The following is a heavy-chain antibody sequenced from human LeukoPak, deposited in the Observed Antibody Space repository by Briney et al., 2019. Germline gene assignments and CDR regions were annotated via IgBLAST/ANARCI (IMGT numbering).Heavy chain of an antibody. V-gene: IGHV1-18*01. CDR3: ARDVQIYCSSTSCYVDYDAFDI. CDR1: GYTFTGYG. Sequence: ASVKVSCMASGYTFTGYGISWVRQAPGRGLEWMGWISAYNGNTNYAQKHQGRVTMTTDTSTSTAYMELRSLRSDDTAVYYCARDVQIYCSSTSCYVDYDAFDIWGQGTMVTVSS. D-gene: IGHD2-2*01. CDR2: ISAYNGNT. J-gene: IGHJ3*02.